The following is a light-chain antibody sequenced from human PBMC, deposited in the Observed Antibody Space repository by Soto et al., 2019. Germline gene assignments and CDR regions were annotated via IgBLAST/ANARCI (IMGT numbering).Light chain of an antibody. J-gene: IGKJ1*01. V-gene: IGKV3-15*01. CDR1: QSVGGR. Sequence: EIELTQSPATLSLSPGERATLSCRASQSVGGRLGWYQQKPGRAPRLLIYGASTRATGIPARFSGSGSGTEFTLTISSLQSEDFAVYYCQQYNNWPPWTFGQGTKVEIK. CDR3: QQYNNWPPWT. CDR2: GAS.